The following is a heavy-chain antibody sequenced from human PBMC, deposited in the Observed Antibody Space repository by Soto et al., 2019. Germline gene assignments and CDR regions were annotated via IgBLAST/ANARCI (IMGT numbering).Heavy chain of an antibody. CDR3: ARVSQSFIEYFQH. CDR1: GFTFSKFE. CDR2: ISSTGSTI. V-gene: IGHV3-48*03. D-gene: IGHD6-19*01. Sequence: GSLSLSCAASGFTFSKFEMNWFRQAPGKGLEWISYISSTGSTIHYADSVKGRFTISRDNAKNSLYLQMNSLRVEDTAVYYCARVSQSFIEYFQHWGQGTLVTVSS. J-gene: IGHJ1*01.